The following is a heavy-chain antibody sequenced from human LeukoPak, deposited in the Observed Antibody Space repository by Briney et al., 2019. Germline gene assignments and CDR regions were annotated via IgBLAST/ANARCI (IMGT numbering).Heavy chain of an antibody. CDR3: ARVFRGYSYGPFDY. V-gene: IGHV4-59*01. J-gene: IGHJ4*02. D-gene: IGHD5-18*01. Sequence: SETLSLTCTVSGGSISSYYWSWIRQPPGKGLEWIGYIYSSGSTNYNPSLKSRVTISVDTSKNQFSLKLSSVTAADTAVYYCARVFRGYSYGPFDYWGRGTLVTVSS. CDR1: GGSISSYY. CDR2: IYSSGST.